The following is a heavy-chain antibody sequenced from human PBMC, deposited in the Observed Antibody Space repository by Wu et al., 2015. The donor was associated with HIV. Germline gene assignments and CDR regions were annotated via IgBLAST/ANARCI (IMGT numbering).Heavy chain of an antibody. CDR3: AGEGAYSGSYPKTYYLDS. V-gene: IGHV1-18*01. Sequence: QVQLVQSGAELRKPGSSVRVSCKAPDHSLTNYGITWVRQAPGQGLEWMGWISTYNGRTNYAQQFQGRLTVTTDTATTTAYMELTSLTSDDTAMYFCAGEGAYSGSYPKTYYLDSWGQGTLVTVSS. CDR2: ISTYNGRT. D-gene: IGHD1-26*01. J-gene: IGHJ4*02. CDR1: DHSLTNYG.